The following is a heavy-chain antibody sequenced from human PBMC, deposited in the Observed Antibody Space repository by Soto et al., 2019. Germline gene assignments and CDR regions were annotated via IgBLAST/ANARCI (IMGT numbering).Heavy chain of an antibody. Sequence: QEQLVESGGGWVKPGGSLRLSCTASGFTFSDYFMSWIRQAPGKGLEWLSYISTTSDFTDYADSVKGRFTISRDDAKNTLHLQMNSLRVEDTAIYYCARDRNKYGYDAMDVWGQGTTVTVSS. CDR1: GFTFSDYF. V-gene: IGHV3-11*06. D-gene: IGHD3-10*01. CDR2: ISTTSDFT. CDR3: ARDRNKYGYDAMDV. J-gene: IGHJ6*02.